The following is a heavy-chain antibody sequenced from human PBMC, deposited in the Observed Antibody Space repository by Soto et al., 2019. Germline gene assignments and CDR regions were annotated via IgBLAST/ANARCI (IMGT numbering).Heavy chain of an antibody. V-gene: IGHV4-30-2*01. CDR3: ASLYGGIDRVDY. CDR2: IYHSGST. Sequence: QLQLQESGSGLVKPSQTLSLTCAVSGGSISSGGYSWSWIRQPPGKGLEWIGYIYHSGSTYYNPSLKSRVTISVDRSKNQFSLKLSSVTAADTAVSYCASLYGGIDRVDYWGQGTLVTVSS. D-gene: IGHD4-17*01. J-gene: IGHJ4*02. CDR1: GGSISSGGYS.